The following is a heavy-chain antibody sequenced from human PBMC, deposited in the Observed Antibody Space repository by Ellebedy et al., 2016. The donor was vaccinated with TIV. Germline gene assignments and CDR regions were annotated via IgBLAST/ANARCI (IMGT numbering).Heavy chain of an antibody. CDR2: ISPSGGTA. D-gene: IGHD5-12*01. CDR3: GKSKGGYSRFDY. J-gene: IGHJ4*02. Sequence: PGGSLRLSCAASGFTFTSYALAWVRQAPGKGLEWVSGISPSGGTAYYADSVKGRFTISRDNLKNTLYLQMNGLRTGDTAGYFWGKSKGGYSRFDYWGPGTLVTVS. V-gene: IGHV3-23*01. CDR1: GFTFTSYA.